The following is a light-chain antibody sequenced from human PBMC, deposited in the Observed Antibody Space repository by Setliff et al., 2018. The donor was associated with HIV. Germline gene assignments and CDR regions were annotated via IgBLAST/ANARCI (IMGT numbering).Light chain of an antibody. CDR3: QQYNNWPPT. Sequence: EIVMTQSPATLSVSPGERATLSCRASQSVSTNLAWYQQNPGQAPRLLLYGASTRATDIPGRFSSSGSGTEFTLTISSLQSEDFALYYCQQYNNWPPTFGQGTKVDIK. V-gene: IGKV3-15*01. CDR1: QSVSTN. J-gene: IGKJ1*01. CDR2: GAS.